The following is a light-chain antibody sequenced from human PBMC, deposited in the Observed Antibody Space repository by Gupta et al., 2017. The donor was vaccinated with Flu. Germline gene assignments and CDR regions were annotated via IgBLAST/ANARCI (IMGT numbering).Light chain of an antibody. J-gene: IGLJ3*02. Sequence: QSVLTQPPSASGTPGQLVTISCSGTSSNIGTHTVSWFQQLPGTAPKLLIYSTNQRPSGVPDRFSGSKYGSSASLAISGLLSEDEADYYCAAWDNSLSGLWVFGGGTKLTVL. CDR2: STN. CDR3: AAWDNSLSGLWV. CDR1: SSNIGTHT. V-gene: IGLV1-44*01.